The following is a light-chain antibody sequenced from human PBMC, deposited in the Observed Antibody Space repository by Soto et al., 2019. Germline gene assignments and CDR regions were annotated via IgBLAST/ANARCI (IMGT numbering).Light chain of an antibody. Sequence: QSALTQPPSASGSLGQSVTIPCTGTSSDVGDYNYVSWYQQHPGKVPKLMIYEVSKRPSGVPDRFSGSKSGNTASLIVSGLQAEDEADYYCSSFAGSPVVFGGGTKLTVL. V-gene: IGLV2-8*01. CDR2: EVS. CDR3: SSFAGSPVV. CDR1: SSDVGDYNY. J-gene: IGLJ2*01.